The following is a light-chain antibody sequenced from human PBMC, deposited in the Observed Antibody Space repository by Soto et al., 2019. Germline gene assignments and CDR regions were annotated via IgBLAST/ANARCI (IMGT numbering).Light chain of an antibody. CDR3: EQYGSTPLT. Sequence: EIVLTQSPGTLSLSPGEIATLSCRASQNVANNYLAWYQQKHGQAPRFLIYDASSRANGIPDRFSGSGSGTDFTLTISRLEPEYFAVYYCEQYGSTPLTFGGGTKVEIK. CDR1: QNVANNY. CDR2: DAS. V-gene: IGKV3-20*01. J-gene: IGKJ4*01.